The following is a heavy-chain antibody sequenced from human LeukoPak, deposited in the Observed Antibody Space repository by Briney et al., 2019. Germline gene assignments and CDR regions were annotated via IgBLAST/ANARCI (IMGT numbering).Heavy chain of an antibody. J-gene: IGHJ4*02. D-gene: IGHD3-3*01. CDR1: AGSISSSSYY. V-gene: IGHV4-39*01. Sequence: SETLSLTCSVSAGSISSSSYYWGWIRQPPGKGLEWIGSIYYSGSTYYNPSLKSRVTISVDTSKNQFSLKLSSVTAADTAVYYCARLNRSGYYTGRGGPFDYWGQGTLVTVSS. CDR3: ARLNRSGYYTGRGGPFDY. CDR2: IYYSGST.